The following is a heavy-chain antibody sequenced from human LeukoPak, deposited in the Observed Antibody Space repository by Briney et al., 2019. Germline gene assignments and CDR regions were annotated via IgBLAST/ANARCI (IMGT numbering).Heavy chain of an antibody. CDR1: GYSISSGYY. Sequence: SETLSLTCTVSGYSISSGYYWGWIRQPPGKGLEWIGSIYHSGSTYYNPSLKSRVTISVDTSKNQFSLKLSSVTAADTAVYYCARDRGRWLVRFSGFDPWGQGTLVTVSS. V-gene: IGHV4-38-2*02. CDR3: ARDRGRWLVRFSGFDP. CDR2: IYHSGST. J-gene: IGHJ5*02. D-gene: IGHD6-19*01.